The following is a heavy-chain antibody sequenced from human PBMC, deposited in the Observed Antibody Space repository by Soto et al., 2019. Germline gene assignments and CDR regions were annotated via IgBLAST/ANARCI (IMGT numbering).Heavy chain of an antibody. CDR2: ISAYNGYT. CDR1: GYAFTSYG. Sequence: QVQLVQSGPEVKKPGASVKISCKASGYAFTSYGFSWVRQAPGQGLEWMGWISAYNGYTHYAQNLQGRVTMTTDTSXXTAYMERRSLRSDDTAVYYCARDKTTRWEARPTGYWGQGTLVTVSS. D-gene: IGHD1-26*01. J-gene: IGHJ4*02. CDR3: ARDKTTRWEARPTGY. V-gene: IGHV1-18*04.